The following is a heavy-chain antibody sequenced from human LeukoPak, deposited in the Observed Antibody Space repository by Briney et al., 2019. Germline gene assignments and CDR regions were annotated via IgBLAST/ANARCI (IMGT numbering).Heavy chain of an antibody. Sequence: SETLSLTCNVSGDSMNSGGSSWTWIRQSPGKGLEWLGYVFDTGNTNYNPSLKSRLTISIDTSKNQFALKLTSVTAADTALYYCVRGDGWRRTFDIWGQGTMVTVSS. D-gene: IGHD2-15*01. J-gene: IGHJ3*02. V-gene: IGHV4-30-4*07. CDR3: VRGDGWRRTFDI. CDR2: VFDTGNT. CDR1: GDSMNSGGSS.